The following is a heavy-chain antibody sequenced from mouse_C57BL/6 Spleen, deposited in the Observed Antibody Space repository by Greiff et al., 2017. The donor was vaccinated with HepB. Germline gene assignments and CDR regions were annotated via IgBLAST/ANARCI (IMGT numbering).Heavy chain of an antibody. CDR2: IWSGGST. V-gene: IGHV2-2*01. D-gene: IGHD4-1*02. Sequence: VKLVESGPGLVQPSQSLSITCTVSGFSLTSYGVHWVRQSPGKGLEWLGVIWSGGSTDYNAAFISRLSISKDNSKSQVFFKMNSLQADDTAIYYCARRTTGTGDAMDYWGQGTSVTVSS. J-gene: IGHJ4*01. CDR1: GFSLTSYG. CDR3: ARRTTGTGDAMDY.